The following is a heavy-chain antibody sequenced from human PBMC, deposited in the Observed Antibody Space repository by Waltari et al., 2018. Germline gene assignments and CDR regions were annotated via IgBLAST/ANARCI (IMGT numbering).Heavy chain of an antibody. CDR2: INHSGST. Sequence: QVQLQQWGAGLLKPSETLSLTCAVYGGSFSGYYWSWIRQPPGKGLEWSGEINHSGSTNYNPSRKSRVTISVATSKNQFSLKLSSVTAADTAVYYCAREKLLWFGELLTYYYYGMDVWGQGTTVTVSS. CDR1: GGSFSGYY. CDR3: AREKLLWFGELLTYYYYGMDV. V-gene: IGHV4-34*01. D-gene: IGHD3-10*01. J-gene: IGHJ6*02.